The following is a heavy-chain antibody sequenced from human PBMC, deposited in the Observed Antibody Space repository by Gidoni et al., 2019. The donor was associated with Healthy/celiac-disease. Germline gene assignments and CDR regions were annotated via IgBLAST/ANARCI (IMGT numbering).Heavy chain of an antibody. J-gene: IGHJ6*02. CDR1: GGTFSSYA. CDR2: IIPIFGTA. V-gene: IGHV1-69*01. Sequence: QVQLVQSGAEVKKPGSSVTVSCKASGGTFSSYAIRWVRQAPGQGLEWMGGIIPIFGTANYAQKFQGRVTITADESTSTAYMELSSLRSEDTAVYYCARPTPYSSSSGYYYYGMDVWGQGTTVTVSS. CDR3: ARPTPYSSSSGYYYYGMDV. D-gene: IGHD6-6*01.